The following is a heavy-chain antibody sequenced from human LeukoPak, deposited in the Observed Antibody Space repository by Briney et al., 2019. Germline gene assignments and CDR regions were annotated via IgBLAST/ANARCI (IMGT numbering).Heavy chain of an antibody. CDR1: GDSISSSTYY. D-gene: IGHD3-10*01. CDR2: INYSGYN. Sequence: SETLSLTCTVSGDSISSSTYYWGWIRQPPGKGLEWIGSINYSGYNYYNPSLKSRVTISVDTSKNQFSLKLTSVTAADTAVYYCAREKGYMVRGKLGYWGQGTLVTVSS. V-gene: IGHV4-39*07. J-gene: IGHJ4*02. CDR3: AREKGYMVRGKLGY.